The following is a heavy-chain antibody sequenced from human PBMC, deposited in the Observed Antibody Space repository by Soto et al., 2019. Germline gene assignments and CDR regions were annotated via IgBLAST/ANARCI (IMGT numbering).Heavy chain of an antibody. CDR2: IYYSGST. CDR1: GGSISSYY. V-gene: IGHV4-59*01. CDR3: ARGSRIAAAGTVMYYYYYGMDV. Sequence: SETLSLTCTVSGGSISSYYWSWIRQPPGKGLEWIGYIYYSGSTNYNPSLNSRVTISVDTSKNQFYLKLSSVTAADTAVYYCARGSRIAAAGTVMYYYYYGMDVWGQGTTVTVSS. D-gene: IGHD6-13*01. J-gene: IGHJ6*02.